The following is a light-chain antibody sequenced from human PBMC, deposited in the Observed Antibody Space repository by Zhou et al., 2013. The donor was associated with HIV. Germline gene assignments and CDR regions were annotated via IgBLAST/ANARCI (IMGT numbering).Light chain of an antibody. V-gene: IGKV3-20*01. CDR3: QQCDTSPRT. Sequence: EIALTQSPGTLSLSPGETVTLSCRASQSVRTSHLTWYQQKPGQAPRLLIYGASSRASGIPDRFSGSGSRTDFTLTISRLEPEDFAVYYCQQCDTSPRTFGQGTKVEIK. CDR1: QSVRTSH. CDR2: GAS. J-gene: IGKJ1*01.